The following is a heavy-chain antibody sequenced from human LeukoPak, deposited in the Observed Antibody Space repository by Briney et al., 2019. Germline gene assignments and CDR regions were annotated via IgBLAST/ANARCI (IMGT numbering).Heavy chain of an antibody. CDR1: GYTFTSYD. J-gene: IGHJ5*02. Sequence: GASVKVSCKASGYTFTSYDINWVRQATGQGLEWMGWINPNSGGTNYAQKFQGRVTMTRDTSISTAYMELSRLRSDDTAVYYCARDRGPYGIVGARCWFDPWGQGTLVTVSS. V-gene: IGHV1-2*02. CDR3: ARDRGPYGIVGARCWFDP. D-gene: IGHD1-26*01. CDR2: INPNSGGT.